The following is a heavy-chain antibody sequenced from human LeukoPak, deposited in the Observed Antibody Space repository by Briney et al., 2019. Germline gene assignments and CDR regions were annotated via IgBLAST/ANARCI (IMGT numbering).Heavy chain of an antibody. CDR2: ISGSGGST. J-gene: IGHJ4*02. D-gene: IGHD3-10*01. V-gene: IGHV3-23*01. CDR3: AKGLGRFGHY. CDR1: GFTFRRYG. Sequence: GGSLRLSCAASGFTFRRYGMSWVRQAPGKGLEWVSAISGSGGSTYYADSVKGRFTISKDNSKNTLYLQMNSLRAEDTAVYYCAKGLGRFGHYWGQGTLVTVSS.